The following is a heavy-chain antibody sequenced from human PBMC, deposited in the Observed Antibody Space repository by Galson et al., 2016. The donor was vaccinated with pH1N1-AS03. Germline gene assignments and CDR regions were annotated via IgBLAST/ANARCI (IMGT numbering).Heavy chain of an antibody. V-gene: IGHV4-4*02. D-gene: IGHD2-15*01. CDR1: GGSISSGYW. J-gene: IGHJ4*02. CDR3: ARQATHCVDY. CDR2: LDHSGST. Sequence: SETLSLTCAVSGGSISSGYWWSWVRQPPGEGLEWIGELDHSGSTNYNPSLKSRVTISVDKSKNQFSLMMNSVTAADTAVYYCARQATHCVDYWGQGTLVTVSS.